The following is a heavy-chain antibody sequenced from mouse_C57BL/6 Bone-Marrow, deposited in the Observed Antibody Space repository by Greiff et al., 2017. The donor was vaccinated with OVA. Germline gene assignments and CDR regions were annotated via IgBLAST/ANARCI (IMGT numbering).Heavy chain of an antibody. V-gene: IGHV5-4*01. Sequence: EVKLQESGGGLVKPGGSLKLSCAASGFTFSSYAMSWVRQTPEKRLEWVATISDGGSYTYYPDNVKGRFTISRDNAKNNLYLQMSHLKSEDTAMYYCAREDAYWGQGTLVTVSA. CDR3: AREDAY. CDR2: ISDGGSYT. J-gene: IGHJ3*01. CDR1: GFTFSSYA.